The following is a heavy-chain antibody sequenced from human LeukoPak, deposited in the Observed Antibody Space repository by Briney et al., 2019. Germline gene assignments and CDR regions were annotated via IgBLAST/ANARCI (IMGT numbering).Heavy chain of an antibody. J-gene: IGHJ3*02. D-gene: IGHD3-22*01. CDR1: GHTLTEIS. V-gene: IGHV1-24*01. CDR3: VTHFASSGPDAFDI. CDR2: VDPEDGET. Sequence: GASVKVSCKASGHTLTEISMHWVRQAPGKGFEWMGGVDPEDGETIYAQKFQGRVTMTDDPSTDTAYMELSSLRSEDTAVYYCVTHFASSGPDAFDIWGQGTMVTVSS.